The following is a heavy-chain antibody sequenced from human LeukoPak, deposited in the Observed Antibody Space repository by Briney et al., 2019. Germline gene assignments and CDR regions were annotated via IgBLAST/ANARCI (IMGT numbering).Heavy chain of an antibody. CDR2: IYYSGGT. V-gene: IGHV4-59*08. J-gene: IGHJ6*02. Sequence: SETLSLTCTVSGGSISSYYWSWIRQPPGKGLEWIGYIYYSGGTNYNPSLKSRVTISVDTSKNQFSLKLSSVTAADTAVYYCARHKFPRNYYDSSGYYYPYYYGMDVWGQGTTVTVSS. CDR1: GGSISSYY. D-gene: IGHD3-22*01. CDR3: ARHKFPRNYYDSSGYYYPYYYGMDV.